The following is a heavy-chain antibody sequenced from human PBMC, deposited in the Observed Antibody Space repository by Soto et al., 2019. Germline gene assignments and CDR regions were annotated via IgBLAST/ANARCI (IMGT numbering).Heavy chain of an antibody. CDR1: GFSLSTSGVG. CDR3: AHRRSHGSGSYYNS. V-gene: IGHV2-5*02. CDR2: IYWDDDK. D-gene: IGHD3-10*01. J-gene: IGHJ4*02. Sequence: QITLKESGPTLVKPTQTLTLTCTFSGFSLSTSGVGVGWIRQPPGKALEWLALIYWDDDKRYSPSLKSRLTITKDTPKNPVVLTMTNMDPVDTATYYWAHRRSHGSGSYYNSWGQGTLVTVSS.